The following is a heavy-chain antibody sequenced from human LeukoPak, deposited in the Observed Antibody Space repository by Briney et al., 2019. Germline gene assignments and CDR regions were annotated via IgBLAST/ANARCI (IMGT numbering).Heavy chain of an antibody. Sequence: SETLSLTCTVSGRSISSSSYYWGWIRQPPGKGLEWIGSIYYSGSTYYNPSLKSRVTISVDTSKNQFSLKLSSVTAADTAVYYCARVVSAYGSGTPYFDYWGQGTLVTVSS. J-gene: IGHJ4*02. D-gene: IGHD3-10*01. CDR1: GRSISSSSYY. CDR3: ARVVSAYGSGTPYFDY. V-gene: IGHV4-39*07. CDR2: IYYSGST.